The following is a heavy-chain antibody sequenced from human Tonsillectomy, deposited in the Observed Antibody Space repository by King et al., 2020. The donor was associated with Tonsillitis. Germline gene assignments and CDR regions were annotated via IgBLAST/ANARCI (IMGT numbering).Heavy chain of an antibody. Sequence: QLVQSGGGVVQPGRSLRLSCAASGFTFSSYGMHWVRQAPGKGLEWVAVISYDGSNKYYADSVKGRFTISRDNSKNTLYLQMNSLRAEATAVYYCAKDIRYAYQLIHYGMDVWGQGTTVTVSS. CDR3: AKDIRYAYQLIHYGMDV. CDR1: GFTFSSYG. J-gene: IGHJ6*02. D-gene: IGHD2-2*01. CDR2: ISYDGSNK. V-gene: IGHV3-30*18.